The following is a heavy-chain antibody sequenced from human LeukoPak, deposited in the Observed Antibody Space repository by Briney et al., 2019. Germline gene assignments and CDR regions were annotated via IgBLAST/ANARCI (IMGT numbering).Heavy chain of an antibody. CDR3: ARNYGGTSKYFDY. V-gene: IGHV1-2*02. Sequence: GASVKVSCKASGYSFNEYYIHWVRQAPGQGLEWVGWISPNSGGTNYAQNFQGRVTMTRDTSITTAYMELSGLTSDDTAIYYCARNYGGTSKYFDYWGQGTLATVSS. CDR1: GYSFNEYY. D-gene: IGHD4-23*01. J-gene: IGHJ4*02. CDR2: ISPNSGGT.